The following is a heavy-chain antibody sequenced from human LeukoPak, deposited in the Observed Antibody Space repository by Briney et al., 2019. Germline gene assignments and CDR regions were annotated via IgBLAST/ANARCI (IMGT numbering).Heavy chain of an antibody. Sequence: SETLSLTCTVSGGPISSYYWSWIRQPPGKGLEWIGYIYYSGSTNYNPSLKSRVTISVDTSKNQFSLKLSSVTAADTAVYYCARGGGYSYGSNWFDPWGQGTLVTVSS. CDR2: IYYSGST. CDR1: GGPISSYY. CDR3: ARGGGYSYGSNWFDP. D-gene: IGHD5-18*01. J-gene: IGHJ5*02. V-gene: IGHV4-59*01.